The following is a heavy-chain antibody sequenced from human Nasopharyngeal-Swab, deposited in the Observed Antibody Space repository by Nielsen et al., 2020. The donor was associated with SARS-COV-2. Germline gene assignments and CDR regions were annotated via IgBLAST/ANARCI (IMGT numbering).Heavy chain of an antibody. CDR2: ISSSCSTI. Sequence: GESLKISCTASGFTFSSYEMNWVRQAPGKGLEWVSYISSSCSTIFYADSVKGRFTISKDNAKNSLYLQLNSLRAEDTAVYYCAREERIPMIVVVITKAFDIWGQGTMVTVSS. V-gene: IGHV3-48*03. D-gene: IGHD3-22*01. J-gene: IGHJ3*02. CDR1: GFTFSSYE. CDR3: AREERIPMIVVVITKAFDI.